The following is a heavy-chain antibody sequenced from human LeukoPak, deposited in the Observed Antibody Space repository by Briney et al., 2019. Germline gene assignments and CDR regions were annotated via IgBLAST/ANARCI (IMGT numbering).Heavy chain of an antibody. CDR1: GSTFSSYA. D-gene: IGHD3-10*01. J-gene: IGHJ5*02. V-gene: IGHV3-23*01. CDR3: ARGFGELSLGWFDP. Sequence: GGSLRLSCAASGSTFSSYAMSWVRQAPGKGLEWVSRISGSGDTTHYADSVKGRFTISRDNAKNTLYLQMNTLRAEDTAVYYCARGFGELSLGWFDPWGQGTLVTVSS. CDR2: ISGSGDTT.